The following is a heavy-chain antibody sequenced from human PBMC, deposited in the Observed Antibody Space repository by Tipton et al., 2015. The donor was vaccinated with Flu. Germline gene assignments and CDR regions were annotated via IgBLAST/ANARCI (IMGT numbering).Heavy chain of an antibody. CDR1: GFTFSSYE. D-gene: IGHD6-6*01. CDR2: ISSSGSTI. V-gene: IGHV3-48*03. Sequence: GSLRLSCAASGFTFSSYEMNWVRQAPGKGLEWVSYISSSGSTISYADSVRGRFTISRDNAKNSLYLQMNSLRAEDTAVYYCARDRPSPPWFDPWGQGTLVTVSS. CDR3: ARDRPSPPWFDP. J-gene: IGHJ5*02.